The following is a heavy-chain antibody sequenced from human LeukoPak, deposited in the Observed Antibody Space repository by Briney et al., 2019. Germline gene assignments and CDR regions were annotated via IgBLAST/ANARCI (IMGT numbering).Heavy chain of an antibody. Sequence: PGGSLRLSCAASGFTFSSYGMHWVRQAPGKGLEWVAFIRYDGSNKYYADSVKGRFTISRDNSKNTLYLQMNSLRAEDTAVYYCAKWDSSSPTVDYWGQGTLVTVSS. CDR1: GFTFSSYG. J-gene: IGHJ4*02. CDR3: AKWDSSSPTVDY. D-gene: IGHD6-6*01. CDR2: IRYDGSNK. V-gene: IGHV3-30*02.